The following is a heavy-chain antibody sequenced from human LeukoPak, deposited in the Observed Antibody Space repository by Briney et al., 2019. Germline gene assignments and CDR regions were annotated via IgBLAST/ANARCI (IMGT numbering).Heavy chain of an antibody. Sequence: GGSLLLSCAATGFPFSDYYMSWSRRAPGKGLEGVSYISSSSRYTNYADSVKGRFTISRDNAKNSLYLQMNSLRAEDTAVYYCARSDIVVVPAAPTLDIWGKGTTVTVSS. V-gene: IGHV3-11*06. CDR1: GFPFSDYY. J-gene: IGHJ6*04. CDR3: ARSDIVVVPAAPTLDI. D-gene: IGHD2-2*01. CDR2: ISSSSRYT.